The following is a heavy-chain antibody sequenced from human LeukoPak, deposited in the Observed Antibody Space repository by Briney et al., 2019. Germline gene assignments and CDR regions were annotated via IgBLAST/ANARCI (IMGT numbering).Heavy chain of an antibody. CDR1: GFTFSSYA. CDR3: AKDDSSGYNDY. CDR2: ISYDGSNK. V-gene: IGHV3-30-3*01. J-gene: IGHJ4*02. D-gene: IGHD3-22*01. Sequence: GGSLRLSCAASGFTFSSYAMPWVRQAPGKGLEWVAVISYDGSNKYYADSVKGRFTISRDNSKDTLYLQMNSLRAEDTAVYYCAKDDSSGYNDYWGQGTLVTVSS.